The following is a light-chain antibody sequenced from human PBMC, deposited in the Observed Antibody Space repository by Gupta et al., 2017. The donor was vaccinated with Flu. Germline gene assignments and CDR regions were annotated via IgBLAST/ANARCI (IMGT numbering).Light chain of an antibody. V-gene: IGKV3-11*01. CDR3: QQRSNWPYT. J-gene: IGKJ4*01. Sequence: EIVLTQSPAPMSLSPGERATLSCRASQSVSSYLAWYQQNPGQAPRLLIYDASNRATGIPARFSSSGSGTDFTLTISSLEPEDFAVYYCQQRSNWPYTFGGGTKVEIK. CDR1: QSVSSY. CDR2: DAS.